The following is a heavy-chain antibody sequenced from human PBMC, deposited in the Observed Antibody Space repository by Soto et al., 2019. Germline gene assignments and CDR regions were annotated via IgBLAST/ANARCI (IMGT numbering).Heavy chain of an antibody. D-gene: IGHD3-22*01. CDR1: GFTFSDYG. CDR3: AKFSKGWLLSNHLSTLFDS. J-gene: IGHJ4*02. Sequence: PGGSLRLACAASGFTFSDYGMSWVRQAPGQGLNLVSGISASGATTFYADSVKGRFTISRDNSKKTLYLQMNSLRAEDTAVYYCAKFSKGWLLSNHLSTLFDSWGQGTLVTVSS. CDR2: ISASGATT. V-gene: IGHV3-23*01.